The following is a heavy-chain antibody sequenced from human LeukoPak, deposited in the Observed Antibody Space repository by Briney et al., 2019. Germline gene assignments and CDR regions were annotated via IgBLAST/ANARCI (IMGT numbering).Heavy chain of an antibody. V-gene: IGHV3-53*01. CDR2: IYSGGST. CDR1: GFTASSNY. Sequence: GSLLLSCAASGFTASSNYMSWVRQAPGKGLEWVSAIYSGGSTYYADSVKGRFTISRDNSKNTLYLQMNGLRAEDTAVYYCASPSGRYPQYYFDYWGQGTLVSVSS. D-gene: IGHD3-10*01. CDR3: ASPSGRYPQYYFDY. J-gene: IGHJ4*02.